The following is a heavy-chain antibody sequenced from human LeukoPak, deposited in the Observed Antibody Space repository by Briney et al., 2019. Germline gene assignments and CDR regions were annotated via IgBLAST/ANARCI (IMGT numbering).Heavy chain of an antibody. V-gene: IGHV3-74*01. CDR3: ARGGSCSGGDCKYTRKEIDY. CDR2: INSDGSST. CDR1: GFTFSNYW. Sequence: GGSLRLSCAASGFTFSNYWMHWVRQAPGKGLVWVSRINSDGSSTTYADSVKGRFTISRDNAKNTLYLQMNSLRVEDTAIYYCARGGSCSGGDCKYTRKEIDYWGQGTLVTVSS. D-gene: IGHD2-21*02. J-gene: IGHJ4*02.